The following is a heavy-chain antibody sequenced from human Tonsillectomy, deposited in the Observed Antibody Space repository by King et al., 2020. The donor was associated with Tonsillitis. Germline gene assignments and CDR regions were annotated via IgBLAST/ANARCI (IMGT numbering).Heavy chain of an antibody. CDR3: SKERHSSGYFSYVDH. D-gene: IGHD3-22*01. CDR2: ISGSGGST. V-gene: IGHV3-23*04. CDR1: GFTFSNYA. Sequence: VQLVESGGGLVQPGGSLRISCEASGFTFSNYAMTWVRQAPGKGLEWVSAISGSGGSTYYGDSVKGRFTISRDNSKNTLYIQVNSLKAEDTAVYYCSKERHSSGYFSYVDHWGQGTLVTVSS. J-gene: IGHJ4*02.